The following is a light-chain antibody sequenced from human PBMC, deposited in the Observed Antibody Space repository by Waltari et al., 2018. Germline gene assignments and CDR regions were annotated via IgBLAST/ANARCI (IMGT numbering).Light chain of an antibody. V-gene: IGLV3-25*03. J-gene: IGLJ3*02. CDR3: QSADSNGASWV. CDR2: QGT. Sequence: SYELTQPPSVSVSPGQTARLTCSGDILTKQNAYWYQQKPGQAPVLVIYQGTERPSGIPERFSGSRSVTLVTLTISGVQAEDEADYECQSADSNGASWVFGGVTKLTVL. CDR1: ILTKQN.